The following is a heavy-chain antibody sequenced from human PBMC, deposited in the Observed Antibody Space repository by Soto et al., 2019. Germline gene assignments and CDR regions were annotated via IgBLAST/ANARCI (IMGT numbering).Heavy chain of an antibody. Sequence: SETLSLTCTVSGGSISSSIYYWGWIRHPPGKGLEWIGSIYYIGSTYYNPSLKSRVTISVDTSKNQFSLKLSSVTAADTAVYYCARWTISRGWPYYFDYWGPGTMVTVST. J-gene: IGHJ4*02. CDR3: ARWTISRGWPYYFDY. V-gene: IGHV4-39*01. D-gene: IGHD6-19*01. CDR1: GGSISSSIYY. CDR2: IYYIGST.